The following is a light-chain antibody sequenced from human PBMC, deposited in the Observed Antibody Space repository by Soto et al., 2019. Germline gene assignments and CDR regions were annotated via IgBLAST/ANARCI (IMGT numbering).Light chain of an antibody. CDR2: SNN. CDR1: SSNIGSNN. CDR3: ARWAAGINSDV. V-gene: IGLV1-44*01. Sequence: QSVLTQPPSASGTPGQRVTISCSGSSSNIGSNNVSWYQQLPQRAPKLLIFSNNQRPSGVPDRFSGSKSGTSASLAISGLQSADEADYYCARWAAGINSDVFGRGTKGTVL. J-gene: IGLJ1*01.